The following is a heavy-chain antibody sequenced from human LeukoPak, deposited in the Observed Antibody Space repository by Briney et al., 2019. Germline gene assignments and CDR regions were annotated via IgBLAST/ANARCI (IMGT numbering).Heavy chain of an antibody. Sequence: ASVKVSCKASGYTFTGYYMHWVRQAPGQGLAWMGWINPNSGGTNYAQKFQGRVTMTRDTSISTAYMELSRLRSDDTAVYYCARESGIAENAFDIWGQGTMVTVSS. CDR1: GYTFTGYY. CDR2: INPNSGGT. V-gene: IGHV1-2*02. J-gene: IGHJ3*02. CDR3: ARESGIAENAFDI. D-gene: IGHD6-13*01.